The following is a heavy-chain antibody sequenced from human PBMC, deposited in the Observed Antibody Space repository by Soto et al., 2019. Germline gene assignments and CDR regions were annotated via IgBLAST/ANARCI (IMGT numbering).Heavy chain of an antibody. CDR1: GFTFIGYW. J-gene: IGHJ5*02. CDR2: INNDGIDT. Sequence: EVQLVESGGGVVQPGGSLRLSCAASGFTFIGYWMHWVRQGPGKGPVWVARINNDGIDTTYADSVKGRFTISRDNTENMVYLEMNSLRADDTAVYYCARDGSMVRERWFDPWGQGTLVTVSS. V-gene: IGHV3-74*03. CDR3: ARDGSMVRERWFDP. D-gene: IGHD3-10*01.